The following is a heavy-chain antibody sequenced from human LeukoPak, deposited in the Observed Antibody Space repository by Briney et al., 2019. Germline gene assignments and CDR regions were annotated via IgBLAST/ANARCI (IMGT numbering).Heavy chain of an antibody. V-gene: IGHV3-23*01. CDR3: AKDFTYYYDSSGYFDY. D-gene: IGHD3-22*01. CDR2: ISGSGGST. Sequence: GGSLRLSCAASGFTFSSYAMSWVRQAPGKGLEWVSAISGSGGSTYYADSVKGRFTISRDNSKNTLYLQVNSLRAEDTAVYYCAKDFTYYYDSSGYFDYWGQGTLVTVSS. J-gene: IGHJ4*02. CDR1: GFTFSSYA.